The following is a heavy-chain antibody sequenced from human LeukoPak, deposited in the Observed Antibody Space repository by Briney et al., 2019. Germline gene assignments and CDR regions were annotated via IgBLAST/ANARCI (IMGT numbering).Heavy chain of an antibody. CDR1: GYSISSGYY. J-gene: IGHJ4*02. Sequence: SETLSLTCTASGYSISSGYYWGWIRQPPGKGLEWIGSIYHSGSTYYNPSLKSRVTISVDTSKNQFSLKLSSVTAADTAVYYCARVWSPYGGNSRGAFDYWGQGTLVTVSS. CDR2: IYHSGST. CDR3: ARVWSPYGGNSRGAFDY. D-gene: IGHD4-23*01. V-gene: IGHV4-38-2*02.